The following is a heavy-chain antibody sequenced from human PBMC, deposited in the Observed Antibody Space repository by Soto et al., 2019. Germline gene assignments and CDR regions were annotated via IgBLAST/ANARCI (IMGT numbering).Heavy chain of an antibody. CDR1: GGTFSSYA. Sequence: SVKVSCNSSGGTFSSYAISWVRQAPGQGLEWMGGIIPIFVTANYRQKFQSRVTISADESTSTAYTDLSSLRSEDTPADYFWRARHPVAPAAFDIWGQGTVVPVS. CDR3: WRARHPVAPAAFDI. V-gene: IGHV1-69*13. CDR2: IIPIFVTA. J-gene: IGHJ3*02.